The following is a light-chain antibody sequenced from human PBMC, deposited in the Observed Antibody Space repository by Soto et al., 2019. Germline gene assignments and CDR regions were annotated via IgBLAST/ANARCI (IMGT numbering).Light chain of an antibody. Sequence: QSVLSHPASVSGSPGHSIAISCTGSSSAVGSYRLVSWYQCHPGKVPKLIIYEGNKRPSGVSNRFSGSEPGNTASLTISGLQAEEEADYYCCSSAPSTTVVFGTGTKVTVL. CDR2: EGN. CDR3: CSSAPSTTVV. J-gene: IGLJ1*01. V-gene: IGLV2-23*01. CDR1: SSAVGSYRL.